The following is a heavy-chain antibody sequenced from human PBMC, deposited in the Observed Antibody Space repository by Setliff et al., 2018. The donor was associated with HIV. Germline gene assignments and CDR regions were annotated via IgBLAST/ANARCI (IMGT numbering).Heavy chain of an antibody. J-gene: IGHJ3*01. CDR1: GATIHYHY. D-gene: IGHD1-7*01. V-gene: IGHV4-59*11. CDR2: VDYSGDA. Sequence: SETLSLTCSVSGATIHYHYWSWIRQPPGKGLEWIGYVDYSGDAEYSPSLQSRVTISRDPSKNQVSLRLNSATAADTAVYYCTRGPGGTVPKPVEAFDVWGQGALVTVSS. CDR3: TRGPGGTVPKPVEAFDV.